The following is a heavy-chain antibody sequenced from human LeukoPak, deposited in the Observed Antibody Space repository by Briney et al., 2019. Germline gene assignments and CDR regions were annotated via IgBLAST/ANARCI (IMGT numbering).Heavy chain of an antibody. D-gene: IGHD6-13*01. CDR3: AREWQGGIAAAGTRIEGDY. CDR2: IKQDGSEK. V-gene: IGHV3-7*01. CDR1: GFSVSGYW. Sequence: GGSPRLSCAVSGFSVSGYWMTWVRQAPGKGLEWVANIKQDGSEKNYVDSVKGRFTISRDNAENSLFLQMNSLRVEDTAVYYCAREWQGGIAAAGTRIEGDYWGQGTLVAVSS. J-gene: IGHJ4*02.